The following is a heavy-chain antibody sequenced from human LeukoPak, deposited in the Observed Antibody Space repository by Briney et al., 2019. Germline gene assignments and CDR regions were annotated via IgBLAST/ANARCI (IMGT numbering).Heavy chain of an antibody. Sequence: PSETLSLTCTVSGGSISSYYWSWIRQPAGKGLEWIGRIYTSGSTNYNPSLKSRVTMSVDTSKNQFSLKLSSVTAADTAVYYCASGVAVAGIPSLYFDYWGQGTLVTVSS. J-gene: IGHJ4*02. CDR3: ASGVAVAGIPSLYFDY. CDR1: GGSISSYY. CDR2: IYTSGST. D-gene: IGHD6-19*01. V-gene: IGHV4-4*07.